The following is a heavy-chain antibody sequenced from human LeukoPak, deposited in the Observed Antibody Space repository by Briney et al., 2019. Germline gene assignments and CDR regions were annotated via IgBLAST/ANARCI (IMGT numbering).Heavy chain of an antibody. CDR3: AKAQDFNFDY. CDR1: GFTFSSYS. J-gene: IGHJ4*02. D-gene: IGHD2/OR15-2a*01. CDR2: ISWNSGSI. Sequence: GGSLRLSCAASGFTFSSYSMNWVRQAPGKGLEWVSGISWNSGSIDYADSVKGRFTISRDNAKNSLYLQMNSLRVEDTALYYCAKAQDFNFDYWGQGTLVTVSS. V-gene: IGHV3-9*01.